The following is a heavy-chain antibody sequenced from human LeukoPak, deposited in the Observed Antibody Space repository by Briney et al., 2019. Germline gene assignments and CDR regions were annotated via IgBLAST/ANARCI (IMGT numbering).Heavy chain of an antibody. CDR3: ATAGYRASAYYYDSSGYPTHVFDY. CDR2: INTNTGNP. J-gene: IGHJ4*02. V-gene: IGHV7-4-1*02. Sequence: ASVKVSCKASGYTFTSYAMNWVRQAPGQGLEWMGWINTNTGNPTYAQGFTGRFVFSLDTSVSTAYLQISSLKAEDTAVYYCATAGYRASAYYYDSSGYPTHVFDYWGQGTLVTVSS. CDR1: GYTFTSYA. D-gene: IGHD3-22*01.